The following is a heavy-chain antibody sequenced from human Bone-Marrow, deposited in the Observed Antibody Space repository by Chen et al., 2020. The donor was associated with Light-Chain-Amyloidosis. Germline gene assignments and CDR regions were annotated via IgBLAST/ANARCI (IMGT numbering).Heavy chain of an antibody. CDR1: GYTFPNYW. CDR2: IYPDDSDA. V-gene: IGHV5-51*01. CDR3: ARRRDGYNFDY. Sequence: EVQLEQSGPEVKKHGESLKISCKGSGYTFPNYWIGWVRQMPGKGLEWMGVIYPDDSDARYSPSFEGQVTISADNSITTAYLQCRSLKASDTAMYYCARRRDGYNFDYWGQGTLVTVSS. J-gene: IGHJ4*02. D-gene: IGHD5-12*01.